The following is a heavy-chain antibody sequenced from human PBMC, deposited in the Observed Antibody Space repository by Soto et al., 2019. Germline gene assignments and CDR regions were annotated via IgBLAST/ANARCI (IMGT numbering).Heavy chain of an antibody. V-gene: IGHV3-15*01. CDR3: LTGVLPPDY. D-gene: IGHD2-2*01. J-gene: IGHJ4*02. Sequence: EVKLLESGGGLVQPGGSLRLSCAASGFTFSSYSMSWVRQAPGKGLEWVGRIKKKTDGGTTAYAAPVQGRFTISRDDSKNTLYLQMNSLKIEDTAMYYCLTGVLPPDYWGQGTLVTVSS. CDR1: GFTFSSYS. CDR2: IKKKTDGGTT.